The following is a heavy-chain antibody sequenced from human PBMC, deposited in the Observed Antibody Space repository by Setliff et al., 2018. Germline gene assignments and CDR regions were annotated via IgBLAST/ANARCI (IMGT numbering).Heavy chain of an antibody. Sequence: GGSLRLSCTVYGFNFNKYWMYWVRQAPGKGLEWVSRINGDATIAHYADSVKGRFTISRDNDRNALYLQMVSLRGEDTGVYFCAALDWGENFYNVDVWGKGTTVTVSS. CDR2: INGDATIA. D-gene: IGHD7-27*01. CDR1: GFNFNKYW. J-gene: IGHJ6*03. V-gene: IGHV3-74*01. CDR3: AALDWGENFYNVDV.